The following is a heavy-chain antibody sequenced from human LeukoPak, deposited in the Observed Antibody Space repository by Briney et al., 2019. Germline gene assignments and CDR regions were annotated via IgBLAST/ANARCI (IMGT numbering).Heavy chain of an antibody. CDR1: GFTFDDYA. Sequence: GGSLRLSCAASGFTFDDYAMHWVRQAPGKGLEWVSGISWNSGSIGYADSVKGRFTISRDNAKNSLYLQMNSLRAEDTALYYCASGENHDFWSGYPAADYWGQGTLVTVSS. V-gene: IGHV3-9*01. D-gene: IGHD3-3*01. CDR2: ISWNSGSI. CDR3: ASGENHDFWSGYPAADY. J-gene: IGHJ4*02.